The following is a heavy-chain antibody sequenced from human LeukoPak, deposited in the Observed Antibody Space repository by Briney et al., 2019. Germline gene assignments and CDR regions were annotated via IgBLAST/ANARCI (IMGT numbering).Heavy chain of an antibody. J-gene: IGHJ4*02. Sequence: SQTLSLTCTVSGDSISSYYWSWIRQPPGKGLEWIGYIYNGGSTKYNPSLKSRVTISVDTSKNQFFLKLSSVTAADTAVYYCSRTGTTDYWGQGTLVTVSS. CDR1: GDSISSYY. CDR3: SRTGTTDY. CDR2: IYNGGST. D-gene: IGHD1-7*01. V-gene: IGHV4-59*01.